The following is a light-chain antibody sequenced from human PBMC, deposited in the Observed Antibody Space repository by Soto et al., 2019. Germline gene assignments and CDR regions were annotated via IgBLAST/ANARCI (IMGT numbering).Light chain of an antibody. CDR1: SSNIGNSY. Sequence: QSVLTQPASVSAAPGQKVTISRSGSSSNIGNSYVSWYQQCPGTATRLLIYADEKRPSGIPDRYDGSKSGTSATLGITGLHTGDEADYYFGTWHSRLSEDVFGTGTKLTVL. J-gene: IGLJ1*01. V-gene: IGLV1-51*01. CDR2: ADE. CDR3: GTWHSRLSEDV.